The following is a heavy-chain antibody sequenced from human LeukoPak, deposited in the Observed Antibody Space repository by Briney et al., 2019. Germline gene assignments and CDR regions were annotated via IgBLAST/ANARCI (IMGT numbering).Heavy chain of an antibody. CDR3: ARDEEWLVGYYYYGMDV. CDR1: GFTFGSHA. J-gene: IGHJ6*02. Sequence: GGSLRLSCVDSGFTFGSHAMHWVRQAPGKGLEWVAVISYDGSNKYYADSVKGRFTISRDISKNTLYLQMNSLRAEDTALYYCARDEEWLVGYYYYGMDVWGQGTTVTVSS. D-gene: IGHD6-19*01. V-gene: IGHV3-30-3*01. CDR2: ISYDGSNK.